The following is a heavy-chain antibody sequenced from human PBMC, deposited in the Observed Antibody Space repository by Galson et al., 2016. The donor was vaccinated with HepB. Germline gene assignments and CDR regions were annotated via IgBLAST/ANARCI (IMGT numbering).Heavy chain of an antibody. J-gene: IGHJ4*02. Sequence: QSGAEVKKPGESLKISCKTSGYKFTNHWIGWVRQVPGKGLEWMGSVYPGDSDTRYSPSFQGQVTISVDKSISTAYLQWSSLKASDTAIYYCARIFTGYDSYFDYWGQGTLVTVSS. CDR2: VYPGDSDT. D-gene: IGHD5-12*01. CDR1: GYKFTNHW. V-gene: IGHV5-51*01. CDR3: ARIFTGYDSYFDY.